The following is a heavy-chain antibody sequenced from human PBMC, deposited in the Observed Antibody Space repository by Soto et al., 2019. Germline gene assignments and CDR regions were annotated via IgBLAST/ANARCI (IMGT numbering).Heavy chain of an antibody. Sequence: ASVKVSCKASGYTFTGYYMHWVRQAPGQGLEWMGWINPKSGGTSTAQKFQGWVTMTRDTSINTAYMDLTRLRSDDTAVYYCARGHSTDCSNGVCSFFYNHEMDVWGQGTPITV. CDR1: GYTFTGYY. CDR2: INPKSGGT. D-gene: IGHD2-8*01. J-gene: IGHJ6*02. V-gene: IGHV1-2*04. CDR3: ARGHSTDCSNGVCSFFYNHEMDV.